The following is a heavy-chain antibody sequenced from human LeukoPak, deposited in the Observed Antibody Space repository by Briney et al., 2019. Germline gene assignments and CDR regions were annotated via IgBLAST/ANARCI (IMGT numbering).Heavy chain of an antibody. CDR1: GFTFSSIA. J-gene: IGHJ4*02. D-gene: IGHD1-1*01. CDR3: AKGQELDDGVFDS. CDR2: IRSNGETT. Sequence: GGSLRLSCAASGFTFSSIAMTWVRQAPGRGLEWVSTIRSNGETTYNADSVKGRFTISRDNSKKTLYLQLNSLRVEDTAIYYCAKGQELDDGVFDSWGQGTLVTVSS. V-gene: IGHV3-23*01.